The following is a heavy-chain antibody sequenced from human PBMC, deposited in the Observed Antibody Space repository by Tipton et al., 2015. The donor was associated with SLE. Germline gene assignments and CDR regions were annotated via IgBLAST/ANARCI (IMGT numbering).Heavy chain of an antibody. Sequence: QSGPEVKKPGSSVKVSCKASGYTFTSYGISWVRQAPGQGLEWMGWISAYNGNTNYAQKLQGRVTMTTDTSTSTAYMELRSLRSEDTAVYYCARALGKMTTMDDAFDIWGQGTMVTVSS. CDR3: ARALGKMTTMDDAFDI. CDR2: ISAYNGNT. V-gene: IGHV1-18*01. CDR1: GYTFTSYG. D-gene: IGHD5-24*01. J-gene: IGHJ3*02.